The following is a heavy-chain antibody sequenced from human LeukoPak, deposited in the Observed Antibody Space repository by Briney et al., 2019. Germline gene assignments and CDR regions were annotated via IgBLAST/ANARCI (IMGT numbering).Heavy chain of an antibody. D-gene: IGHD2-2*01. CDR1: GFTFSGSD. CDR3: ATVPTCTSCYAYYFDY. CDR2: DRSKANNYAT. V-gene: IGHV3-73*01. Sequence: GGSLRLSCTTSGFTFSGSDMYWVRQASGKGLEWVGRDRSKANNYATAYAASVKGRFTISRDDSKNTAYLQMNSLKTEDTAVYYCATVPTCTSCYAYYFDYWGQGTLVTVSS. J-gene: IGHJ4*02.